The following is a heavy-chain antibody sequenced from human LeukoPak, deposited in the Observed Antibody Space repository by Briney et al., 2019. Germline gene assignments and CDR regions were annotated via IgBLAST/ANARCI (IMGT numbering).Heavy chain of an antibody. Sequence: GGSLRLSCATSGITNAWMSWVRQAPGKGLEWVGRIKSKISGGTTYYAAPVKGRFTISRDESESNLYLQMDSLQTEDTAVYYCVTDDYGDSRGTWESDAFDIWGQGTMVTVSS. J-gene: IGHJ3*02. CDR2: IKSKISGGTT. CDR3: VTDDYGDSRGTWESDAFDI. V-gene: IGHV3-15*01. D-gene: IGHD4-17*01. CDR1: GITNAW.